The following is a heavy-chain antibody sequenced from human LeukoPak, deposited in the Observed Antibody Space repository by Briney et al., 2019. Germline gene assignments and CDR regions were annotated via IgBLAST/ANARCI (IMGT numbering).Heavy chain of an antibody. CDR3: ARDFVVTTGDNWYFDL. Sequence: ASVKVSCKASGYTFTGYYMHWVRQAPGQGLEWMGWINPNSGGTNYAQRFQGRVTMTRDTSISTAYMELSRLRSDDTAVYYCARDFVVTTGDNWYFDLWGRGTLVTVSS. CDR2: INPNSGGT. J-gene: IGHJ2*01. V-gene: IGHV1-2*02. D-gene: IGHD2-21*02. CDR1: GYTFTGYY.